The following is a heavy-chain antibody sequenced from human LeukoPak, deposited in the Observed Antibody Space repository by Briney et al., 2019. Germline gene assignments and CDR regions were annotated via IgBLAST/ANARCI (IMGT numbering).Heavy chain of an antibody. D-gene: IGHD6-19*01. CDR2: TSSSDAGT. V-gene: IGHV3-23*01. CDR3: ARRMSIAVTGTPAFDI. Sequence: GGSLRLSCAASGFTLSTYAMSWVRQTPGKGLEWVAATSSSDAGTYHADSVKGRFTISRDNSKNTLYLQMNSLRAEDTAVYYCARRMSIAVTGTPAFDIWGQGTMVTVSS. CDR1: GFTLSTYA. J-gene: IGHJ3*02.